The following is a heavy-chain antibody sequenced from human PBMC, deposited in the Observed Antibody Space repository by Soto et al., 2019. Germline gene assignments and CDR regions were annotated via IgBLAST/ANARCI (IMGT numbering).Heavy chain of an antibody. CDR3: AREGSYYYGSGSYHNWFDP. D-gene: IGHD3-10*01. V-gene: IGHV4-34*01. CDR2: INHSGST. Sequence: SETLSLTCAVYGGSFSGYYWSWIRQPPGKGLEWIGEINHSGSTNYNPSLKSRVTISVDTSKNQFSLKLSSVTAAGTAVYYCAREGSYYYGSGSYHNWFDPWGQGTLVTVSS. J-gene: IGHJ5*02. CDR1: GGSFSGYY.